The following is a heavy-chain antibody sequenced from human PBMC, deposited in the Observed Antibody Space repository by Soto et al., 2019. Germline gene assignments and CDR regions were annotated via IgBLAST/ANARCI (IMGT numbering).Heavy chain of an antibody. CDR3: ARWISSIAARDYFDY. V-gene: IGHV3-30-3*01. Sequence: GGSLRLSCAASGFTFSSYAMHWVRQAPGKGLEWVAVISYDGSNKYYADSAKGRFTISRDNSKNTLYLQMNSLRAEDTAVYYRARWISSIAARDYFDYWGQGTLVTVSS. CDR2: ISYDGSNK. D-gene: IGHD6-6*01. CDR1: GFTFSSYA. J-gene: IGHJ4*02.